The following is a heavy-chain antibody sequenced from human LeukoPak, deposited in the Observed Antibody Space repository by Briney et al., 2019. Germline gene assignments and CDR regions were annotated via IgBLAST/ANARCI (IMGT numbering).Heavy chain of an antibody. CDR3: ASGIAHYYYYGMDV. CDR2: INHSGST. Sequence: PSETLSLTCAVYGGSFSGYYWSWLRQPPGKGLEWIGEINHSGSTNYNPSLKSRVTISVDTSKNQFSLKLSSVTAADTAVYYCASGIAHYYYYGMDVWGQGTTVTVSS. CDR1: GGSFSGYY. V-gene: IGHV4-34*01. D-gene: IGHD2-21*01. J-gene: IGHJ6*02.